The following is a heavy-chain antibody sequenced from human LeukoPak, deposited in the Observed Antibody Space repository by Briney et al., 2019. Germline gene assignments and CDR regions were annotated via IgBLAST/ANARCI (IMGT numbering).Heavy chain of an antibody. CDR2: IYYSGST. V-gene: IGHV4-59*01. D-gene: IGHD4-17*01. CDR1: GGSISSYY. CDR3: ARGTVTYGMDV. J-gene: IGHJ6*02. Sequence: SETLSLTCTVSGGSISSYYWSWIRQPPGRGLEWIGYIYYSGSTNYNPSLKSRVTISVDTSKNQFSLKLSPVTAADTAVYYCARGTVTYGMDVWGQGTTVTVSS.